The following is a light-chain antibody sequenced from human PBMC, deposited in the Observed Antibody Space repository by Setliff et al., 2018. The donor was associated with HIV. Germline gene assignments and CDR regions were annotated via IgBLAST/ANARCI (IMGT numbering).Light chain of an antibody. CDR2: EVK. Sequence: QSVLAQPASVSGSPGQSITISCTGTSSDVGGYSYVSWYQQHPGRAPKLIICEVKNRPSGVSSRFSGSKSGNTASLTISGLQAEDEADYYCSSYAITNTLPFGSGTKVTVL. V-gene: IGLV2-14*01. J-gene: IGLJ1*01. CDR1: SSDVGGYSY. CDR3: SSYAITNTLP.